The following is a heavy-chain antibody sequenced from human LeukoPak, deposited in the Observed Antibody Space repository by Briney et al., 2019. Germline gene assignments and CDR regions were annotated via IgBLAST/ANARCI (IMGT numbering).Heavy chain of an antibody. CDR3: AKVGHYIDSSGYYYLDY. D-gene: IGHD3-22*01. Sequence: SETLSLTCTVSGDSVSSNYWSWIRQPPGKGLEWLGYFYPRTSVTSNPSLQGRVTMSSDTAKDQFSLRLTSVTAADTAVYYCAKVGHYIDSSGYYYLDYWGQGTLVTVSS. CDR2: FYPRTSV. J-gene: IGHJ4*02. V-gene: IGHV4-59*02. CDR1: GDSVSSNY.